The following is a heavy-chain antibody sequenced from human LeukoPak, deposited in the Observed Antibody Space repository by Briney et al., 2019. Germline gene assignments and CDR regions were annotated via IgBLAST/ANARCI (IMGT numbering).Heavy chain of an antibody. CDR3: ARDYYGSGSKGGEFDP. Sequence: PGGSLRLSCAASGFPFSRYWMSWVRQTPGKGLEWVSSISSSSSYIYYADSVKGRFTISRDNAKNSLYLQMNSLRAEDTAVYYCARDYYGSGSKGGEFDPWGQGTLVTVSS. CDR2: ISSSSSYI. J-gene: IGHJ5*02. D-gene: IGHD3-16*01. V-gene: IGHV3-21*01. CDR1: GFPFSRYW.